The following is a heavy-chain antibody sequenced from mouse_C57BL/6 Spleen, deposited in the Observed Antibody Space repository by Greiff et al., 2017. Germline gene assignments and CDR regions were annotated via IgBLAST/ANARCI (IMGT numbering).Heavy chain of an antibody. J-gene: IGHJ3*01. V-gene: IGHV14-1*01. CDR3: TKNSNPAWCAY. D-gene: IGHD2-5*01. CDR2: IDPEDGDT. CDR1: GFNIKDYY. Sequence: EVKLMESGAELVRPGASVKLSCTASGFNIKDYYMHWVKQRPEQGLEWIGRIDPEDGDTEYAPKFQGKATMTADTSSNTAYLQLSSLTSEDTAVYYCTKNSNPAWCAYWGQGTLVTVSA.